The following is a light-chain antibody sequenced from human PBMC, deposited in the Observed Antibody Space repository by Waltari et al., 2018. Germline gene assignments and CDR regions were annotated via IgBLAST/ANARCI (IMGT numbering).Light chain of an antibody. V-gene: IGKV3D-20*01. CDR3: QQYSSSPWT. Sequence: EVVLTQSPGTLSLSPGESVTLSCGASEIISYLVGWYQQRPGLPPRLIVFDVSKRVTGVPDRFSGRGSGSDFTLTVNRLEPEDFAVYYCQQYSSSPWTFGQGTKLE. CDR1: EIISYLV. CDR2: DVS. J-gene: IGKJ1*01.